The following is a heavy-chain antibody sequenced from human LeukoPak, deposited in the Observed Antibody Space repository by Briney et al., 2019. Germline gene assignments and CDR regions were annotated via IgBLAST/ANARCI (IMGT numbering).Heavy chain of an antibody. CDR2: INHSGST. CDR1: GGSFIGYY. J-gene: IGHJ3*02. D-gene: IGHD3-22*01. CDR3: ARDVRLDYDSSHAFDI. Sequence: SETLSLTCAVYGGSFIGYYWNWIRQPPGKGLDWIGDINHSGSTNYNPSLKSRVTISVDTSKNQFSLKLSSVTAADTAVYYCARDVRLDYDSSHAFDIWGQGTMVTVSS. V-gene: IGHV4-34*01.